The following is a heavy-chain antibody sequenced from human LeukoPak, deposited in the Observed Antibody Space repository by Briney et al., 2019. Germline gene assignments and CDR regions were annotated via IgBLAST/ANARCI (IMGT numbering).Heavy chain of an antibody. CDR1: GFTFSSYA. Sequence: PGGSLRLSCAASGFTFSSYAMSWVRQAPGKGLEGVSAISGSGGSTYYADSVKGRFTISRDNSKNTLYLQMNSLRAEDTAVYYCASDPPTTVTTFGDYWGQGTLVTVSS. CDR2: ISGSGGST. V-gene: IGHV3-23*01. CDR3: ASDPPTTVTTFGDY. J-gene: IGHJ4*02. D-gene: IGHD4-17*01.